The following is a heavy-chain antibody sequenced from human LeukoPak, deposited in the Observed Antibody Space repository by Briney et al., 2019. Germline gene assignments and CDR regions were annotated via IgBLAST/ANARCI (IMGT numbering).Heavy chain of an antibody. CDR2: IYYSGST. V-gene: IGHV4-30-4*02. CDR1: GGSISSGDYY. CDR3: ARERSSGWYHGYYFDY. D-gene: IGHD6-19*01. J-gene: IGHJ4*02. Sequence: TSETLSLTCTVSGGSISSGDYYWSWIRQPPGKGLEWIGYIYYSGSTYYNPSLKSRVTISVDTSKNQFSLKLSSVTAADTAVYYCARERSSGWYHGYYFDYWGQGTLVTVSS.